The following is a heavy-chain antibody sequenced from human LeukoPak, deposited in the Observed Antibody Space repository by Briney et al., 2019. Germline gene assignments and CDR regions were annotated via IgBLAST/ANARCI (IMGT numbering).Heavy chain of an antibody. D-gene: IGHD3-3*01. Sequence: GGTLRLSCAASGFTFSSYAMSWVRQAPGKGLEWFSAISGSGGSKYYADSVKGRFTTSRDNSKNTLYLQMNSLRAEDTAVYYCAKERAYDFWSGYYTGIDYWGQGTLVTVSS. CDR1: GFTFSSYA. CDR2: ISGSGGSK. J-gene: IGHJ4*02. V-gene: IGHV3-23*01. CDR3: AKERAYDFWSGYYTGIDY.